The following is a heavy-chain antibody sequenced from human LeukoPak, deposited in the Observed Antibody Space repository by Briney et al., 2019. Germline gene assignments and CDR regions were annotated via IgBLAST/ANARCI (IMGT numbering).Heavy chain of an antibody. V-gene: IGHV1-2*02. CDR1: VYTFTGYY. CDR3: ARGGYYYRDAFDI. Sequence: ASVTVSCKASVYTFTGYYMHWVLQAPGQGLEWMGWISPNSGGTNYAQKFQGRVTMTRDTSISTAYMELSRLRSDGTAVYYCARGGYYYRDAFDIWGQGTMVTVSS. CDR2: ISPNSGGT. J-gene: IGHJ3*02. D-gene: IGHD3-22*01.